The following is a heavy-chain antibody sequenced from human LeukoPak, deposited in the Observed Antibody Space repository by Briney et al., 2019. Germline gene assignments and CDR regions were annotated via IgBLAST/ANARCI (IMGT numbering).Heavy chain of an antibody. CDR2: LNPNSGGT. D-gene: IGHD4-23*01. CDR3: ARDPGDYGGNRFDY. V-gene: IGHV1-2*02. Sequence: ASVKVSCKASGYTFPGYYMHWVRQAPGQGLQWMGWLNPNSGGTNYAQEFQDRVNMTRDTSISTAYMELSRLRSDDTAVYYCARDPGDYGGNRFDYWGQGTLVTISS. J-gene: IGHJ4*02. CDR1: GYTFPGYY.